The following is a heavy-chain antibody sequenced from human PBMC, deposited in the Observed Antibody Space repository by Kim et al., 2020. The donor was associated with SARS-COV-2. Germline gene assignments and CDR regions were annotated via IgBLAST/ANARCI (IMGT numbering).Heavy chain of an antibody. CDR3: ARGERYCSSTSCLYYYYYMDV. D-gene: IGHD2-2*01. V-gene: IGHV4-59*01. Sequence: SETLSLTCTVSGGSISSYYWSWIRQPPGKGLEWIGYIYYSGSTNYNPSLKSRVTISVDTSKNQFSLKLSSVTAADTAVYYCARGERYCSSTSCLYYYYYMDVWGKGTTVTVSS. J-gene: IGHJ6*03. CDR2: IYYSGST. CDR1: GGSISSYY.